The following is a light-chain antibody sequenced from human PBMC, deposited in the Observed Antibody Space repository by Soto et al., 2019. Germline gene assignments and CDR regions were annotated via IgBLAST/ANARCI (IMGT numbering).Light chain of an antibody. CDR2: EVV. CDR1: KSDIGVYDF. Sequence: QSVLTQPASASRSPGQTVTISCTGTKSDIGVYDFVSWYQHHPGKAPRLIIYEVVQRPSEVPDRFSGSKSGNTASLTISGLQAEDEADYYCSSYTSRSTLVFGTGTKVTVL. J-gene: IGLJ1*01. CDR3: SSYTSRSTLV. V-gene: IGLV2-14*01.